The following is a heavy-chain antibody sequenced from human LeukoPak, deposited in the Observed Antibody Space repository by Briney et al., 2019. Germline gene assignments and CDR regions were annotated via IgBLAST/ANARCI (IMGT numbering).Heavy chain of an antibody. J-gene: IGHJ3*02. V-gene: IGHV5-51*01. CDR3: ARRRVRGWRGAFDI. Sequence: GESLKISCKGSGYSFTTYWIGWGRPMPGEGLEWMGIIYPGDSDTRYSPSFQGQVTISADKSISTAYLQWSSLKASDTAMYYCARRRVRGWRGAFDIWGQGTMVTVSS. CDR2: IYPGDSDT. D-gene: IGHD3-10*01. CDR1: GYSFTTYW.